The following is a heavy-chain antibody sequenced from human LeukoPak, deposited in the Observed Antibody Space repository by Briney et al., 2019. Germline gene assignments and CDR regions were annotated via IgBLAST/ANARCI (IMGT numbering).Heavy chain of an antibody. D-gene: IGHD1-26*01. Sequence: GESLKISCKGSGYSFTNYWIGWVRQMPGKGLECMGIIYPGDSDTRYSPSFQGQVTISADKSISTAYLQWSSLKASDTAMYYCARLGIVGATRNYFDYWGQGTLDTVSS. CDR2: IYPGDSDT. J-gene: IGHJ4*02. CDR3: ARLGIVGATRNYFDY. CDR1: GYSFTNYW. V-gene: IGHV5-51*01.